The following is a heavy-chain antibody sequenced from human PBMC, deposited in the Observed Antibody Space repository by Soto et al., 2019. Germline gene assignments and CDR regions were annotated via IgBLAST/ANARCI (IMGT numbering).Heavy chain of an antibody. CDR2: ISGSGGFT. CDR1: GFTFAGSV. V-gene: IGHV3-23*01. J-gene: IGHJ6*02. D-gene: IGHD7-27*01. CDR3: AKDRGGNWGFYHGMDV. Sequence: SGGSLRLSCAASGFTFAGSVMSWVRQAPGKGLEWVSDISGSGGFTSYADSVKGRFTISRDNSKTTLYLQMSSLRVEDTAMYYCAKDRGGNWGFYHGMDVWGQGTTVTVSS.